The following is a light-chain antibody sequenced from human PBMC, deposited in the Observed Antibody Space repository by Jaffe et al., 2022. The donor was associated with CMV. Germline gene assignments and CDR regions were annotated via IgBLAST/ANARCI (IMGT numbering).Light chain of an antibody. J-gene: IGLJ3*02. CDR2: ENY. CDR3: GTWDSSLSAGV. CDR1: TSNIGNNY. V-gene: IGLV1-51*02. Sequence: QSVLTQPPSMSATPGQKVTISCSGSTSNIGNNYVSWYQQLPGTAPKLLIYENYKRPSGIPDRFSGSRSGTSATLGITGLQTGDEADYYCGTWDSSLSAGVFGGGTQLTVL.